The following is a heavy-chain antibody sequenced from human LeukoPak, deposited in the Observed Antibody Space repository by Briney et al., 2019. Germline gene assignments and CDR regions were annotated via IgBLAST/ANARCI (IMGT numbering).Heavy chain of an antibody. J-gene: IGHJ4*02. CDR3: AKWRRGHYYGSGTELDY. CDR2: ISSDGNSK. V-gene: IGHV3-30*18. CDR1: GFTFTTSG. D-gene: IGHD3-10*01. Sequence: GRSLRLSCAASGFTFTTSGMHWVRQAPGKGLEWMALISSDGNSKDYADSVKGRFTISRDNFKNTVSLQMNSLRPEDTAIYYCAKWRRGHYYGSGTELDYWGQGTLVTVSS.